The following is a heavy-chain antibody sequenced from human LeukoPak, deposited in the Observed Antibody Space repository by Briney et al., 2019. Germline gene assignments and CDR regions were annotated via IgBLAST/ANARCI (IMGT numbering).Heavy chain of an antibody. CDR2: ISSSSSYI. Sequence: GGSLRLSCAASGFTFSSYSMNWVRQAPGKGLEWVSSISSSSSYIYYADSVKGRFTISRDNAKNSLYLQMNSLRAEDTAVYYCARDRVITFGGVIDPFDYWGQATLVTVSS. J-gene: IGHJ4*02. D-gene: IGHD3-16*02. CDR3: ARDRVITFGGVIDPFDY. CDR1: GFTFSSYS. V-gene: IGHV3-21*01.